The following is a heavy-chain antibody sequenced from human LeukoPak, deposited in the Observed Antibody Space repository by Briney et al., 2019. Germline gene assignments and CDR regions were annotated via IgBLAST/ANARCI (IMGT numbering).Heavy chain of an antibody. D-gene: IGHD2-15*01. CDR3: AKDRTKSAGYCSGGSCYGPGY. Sequence: GGSLRLSCAASGFTFSSYAMSWVRQAPGKGLEWVSAISGSGGSTYYADSVKGRFTISRDNSKNTLYLQMNSLRAEDTAVYYCAKDRTKSAGYCSGGSCYGPGYWGQGTLVTVSS. CDR1: GFTFSSYA. J-gene: IGHJ4*02. CDR2: ISGSGGST. V-gene: IGHV3-23*01.